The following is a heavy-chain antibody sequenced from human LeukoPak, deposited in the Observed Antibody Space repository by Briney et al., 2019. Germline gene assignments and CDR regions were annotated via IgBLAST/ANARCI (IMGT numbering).Heavy chain of an antibody. J-gene: IGHJ4*02. D-gene: IGHD6-19*01. CDR3: ARDFSGWFY. V-gene: IGHV3-30-3*01. Sequence: GGSLRLSCAASGFTFINYWMSRVRQAPGKGLEWVAVISYDGSNKYYADSVKGRFTISRDNSKNTLYLQMNSLRAEDTAVYYCARDFSGWFYWGQGTLVTVSS. CDR1: GFTFINYW. CDR2: ISYDGSNK.